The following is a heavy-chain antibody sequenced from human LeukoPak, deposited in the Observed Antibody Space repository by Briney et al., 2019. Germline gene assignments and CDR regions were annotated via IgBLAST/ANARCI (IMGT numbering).Heavy chain of an antibody. CDR2: VKQDGTEK. J-gene: IGHJ4*02. CDR3: ARAGGTSWADY. V-gene: IGHV3-7*01. D-gene: IGHD6-13*01. CDR1: GFTFRDYW. Sequence: PGGSLRLSCAASGFTFRDYWMTWVRQAPGKGLEWVANVKQDGTEKFYVDSVKGRFTISRDNGKNSLYLQMNSLRVEDTAIYYYARAGGTSWADYWGQGTLVTVSS.